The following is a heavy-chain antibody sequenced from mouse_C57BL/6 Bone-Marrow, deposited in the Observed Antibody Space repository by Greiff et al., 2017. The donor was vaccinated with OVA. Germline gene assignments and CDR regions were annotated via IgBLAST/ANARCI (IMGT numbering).Heavy chain of an antibody. Sequence: QVQLQQSGAELVKPGASVKLSCKTSGYTFTSYWMHWVKQRPGQGLEWIGMIHPNSGSTNYNEKFKSKATLTVDKSSSTAYMQLSSLTSEDSAVYYCARGGFYYGNYVGWYFDVWGSGTTVTVSS. V-gene: IGHV1-64*01. CDR2: IHPNSGST. CDR3: ARGGFYYGNYVGWYFDV. D-gene: IGHD2-1*01. J-gene: IGHJ1*01. CDR1: GYTFTSYW.